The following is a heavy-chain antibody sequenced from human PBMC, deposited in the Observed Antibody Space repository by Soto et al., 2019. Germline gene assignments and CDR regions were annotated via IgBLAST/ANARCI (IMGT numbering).Heavy chain of an antibody. Sequence: EVQVLESGGGFVQPGGSLRLSCAASGFTLSDYAMTWVRQGPGKGLEWVSAISGSGDSTYYTDSVKGRFTISRDNSKNTLYLEMNGLRAEDMAVYYCAKDFLQDWGHYYYYGMDVWGQGTTVSVSS. J-gene: IGHJ6*02. V-gene: IGHV3-23*01. CDR2: ISGSGDST. CDR1: GFTLSDYA. D-gene: IGHD7-27*01. CDR3: AKDFLQDWGHYYYYGMDV.